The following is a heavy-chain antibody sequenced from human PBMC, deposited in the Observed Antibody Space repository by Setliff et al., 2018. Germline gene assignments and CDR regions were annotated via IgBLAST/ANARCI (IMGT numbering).Heavy chain of an antibody. CDR3: ARASRFATIVWKGDYYMDA. CDR1: GYSFSTYA. Sequence: ASVKVSCKASGYSFSTYAMSWIRQAPGQGLEWMGWINTNTGNPSYAQGFTGRFAFSLDTSVSTAYLQISSLKPEDTAMYYCARASRFATIVWKGDYYMDAWGKGTTVTVSS. CDR2: INTNTGNP. J-gene: IGHJ6*03. V-gene: IGHV7-4-1*02. D-gene: IGHD3-16*02.